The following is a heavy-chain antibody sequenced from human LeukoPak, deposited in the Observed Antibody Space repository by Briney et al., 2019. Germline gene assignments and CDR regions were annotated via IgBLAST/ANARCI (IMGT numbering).Heavy chain of an antibody. CDR3: ARDVGATDSFDY. V-gene: IGHV3-66*01. D-gene: IGHD1-26*01. CDR1: GFTVSSNY. J-gene: IGHJ4*02. Sequence: PGGSLRLSCAASGFTVSSNYMSWVRQAPGKGLEWVSVIYSGGRTYYADSVKGRFTISRDNSKNTLYLQMNSLRAEDTAVYYCARDVGATDSFDYWGQGTLVTVSS. CDR2: IYSGGRT.